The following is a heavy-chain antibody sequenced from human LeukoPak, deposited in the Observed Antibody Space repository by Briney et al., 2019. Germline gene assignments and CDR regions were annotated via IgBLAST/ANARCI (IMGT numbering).Heavy chain of an antibody. J-gene: IGHJ4*02. CDR3: ARDLNGDYD. D-gene: IGHD4-17*01. V-gene: IGHV4-34*01. Sequence: PSETLSLTCAVYGGSFSGYYWSWIRQPPGKGLEWIGEIHDSGGTNYNPSLKSRVTMSVDTSKNQFSLKLSSVTAADTAVYYCARDLNGDYDWGQGTLVTVSS. CDR1: GGSFSGYY. CDR2: IHDSGGT.